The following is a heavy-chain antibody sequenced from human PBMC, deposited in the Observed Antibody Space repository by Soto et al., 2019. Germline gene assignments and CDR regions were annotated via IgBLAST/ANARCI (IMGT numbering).Heavy chain of an antibody. CDR2: IWHDGSKN. V-gene: IGHV3-33*01. CDR3: ARGGLEGSDCRGDCYTIDY. CDR1: GFTFSNFG. J-gene: IGHJ4*02. D-gene: IGHD2-21*02. Sequence: QVQLVESGGGVVQPERSLRLSCAASGFTFSNFGMHWVRHAPGKGLEWVSIIWHDGSKNQYANSVKGRFTISRDNSKNTLYLQMNSLREEDTVVYYCARGGLEGSDCRGDCYTIDYWGQGTLVTVSS.